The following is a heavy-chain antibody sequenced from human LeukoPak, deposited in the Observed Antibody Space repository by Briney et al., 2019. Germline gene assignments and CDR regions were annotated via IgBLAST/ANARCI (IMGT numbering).Heavy chain of an antibody. CDR1: GFTFSSYS. CDR3: ARDPEYYYDSSGYFDL. D-gene: IGHD3-22*01. CDR2: ISSSSSTI. J-gene: IGHJ2*01. Sequence: GGSLRLSYAASGFTFSSYSMNWVRQAPGKGLEWVSYISSSSSTIYYADSVKGRFTISRDNAKNSLYLQMNSLRAEDTAVYYCARDPEYYYDSSGYFDLWGRGTLVTVSS. V-gene: IGHV3-48*04.